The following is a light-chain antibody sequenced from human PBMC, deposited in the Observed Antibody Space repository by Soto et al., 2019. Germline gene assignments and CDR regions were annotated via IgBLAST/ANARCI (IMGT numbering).Light chain of an antibody. J-gene: IGLJ3*02. V-gene: IGLV1-47*02. Sequence: VLTQPPSASGTPGQRVTISCSGSSSNIGSNYVYWYQQFPGTTPKLLIFDDTQRASGVPDRVSGSKSGTSASLAISGLRSEDAADYYCSVWDTSLSGWAFGGGTKLTVL. CDR2: DDT. CDR3: SVWDTSLSGWA. CDR1: SSNIGSNY.